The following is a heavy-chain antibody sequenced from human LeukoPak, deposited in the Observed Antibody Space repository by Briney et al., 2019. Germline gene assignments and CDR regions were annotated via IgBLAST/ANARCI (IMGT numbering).Heavy chain of an antibody. J-gene: IGHJ4*02. V-gene: IGHV1-2*02. CDR3: TKEGVYSY. CDR2: INPNSGGT. Sequence: ASLKVSCKASGYTFTGYNMHSVPPAPGQGLEWMGWINPNSGGTNYAQKFQGRVTMTRDTPINTAYMELGRLTSDDTALYYCTKEGVYSYWGQGTLVTVSS. D-gene: IGHD1-26*01. CDR1: GYTFTGYN.